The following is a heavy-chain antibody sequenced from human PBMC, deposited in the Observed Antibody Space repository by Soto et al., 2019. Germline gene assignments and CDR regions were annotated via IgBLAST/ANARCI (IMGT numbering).Heavy chain of an antibody. Sequence: GGSLRLSGAASGFTFSSYWMRWVRQAPGKGLEWVANIKQDGSEKYYVDSVKGRFTISRDNAKNSLYLQMNSLRAEDTAVYYCATGYSYGYSRFTHFDYGGQGTLVTVSS. CDR1: GFTFSSYW. D-gene: IGHD5-18*01. J-gene: IGHJ4*02. CDR3: ATGYSYGYSRFTHFDY. V-gene: IGHV3-7*03. CDR2: IKQDGSEK.